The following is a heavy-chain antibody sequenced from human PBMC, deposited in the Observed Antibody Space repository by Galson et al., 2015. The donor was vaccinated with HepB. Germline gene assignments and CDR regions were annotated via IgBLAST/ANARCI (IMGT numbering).Heavy chain of an antibody. J-gene: IGHJ4*02. CDR2: LSSDSDYI. CDR3: PKSQGVGAYRPFDY. Sequence: SLRLSCAASGFTFSTSSMPWVRQAPGPGLESVSFLSSDSDYIYPAHSVQGRFTISRAHAQTSLYLQMNSLRAEDTAVYYCPKSQGVGAYRPFDYWGQGALVTVSS. V-gene: IGHV3-21*01. D-gene: IGHD3-16*01. CDR1: GFTFSTSS.